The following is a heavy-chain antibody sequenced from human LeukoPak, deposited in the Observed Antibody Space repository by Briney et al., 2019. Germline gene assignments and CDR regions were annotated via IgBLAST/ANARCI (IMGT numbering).Heavy chain of an antibody. D-gene: IGHD4-17*01. Sequence: GGSLRLSCATSGFIFSNYWMSWVRQVPGKGLEWVASISEDGGGRTYLDSVKGRFTISRDNAKSSLYLQMNSLIADDTAIYHCARPSVTTGVDAFDFWGQGTMVTVSS. V-gene: IGHV3-7*01. CDR3: ARPSVTTGVDAFDF. J-gene: IGHJ3*01. CDR1: GFIFSNYW. CDR2: ISEDGGGR.